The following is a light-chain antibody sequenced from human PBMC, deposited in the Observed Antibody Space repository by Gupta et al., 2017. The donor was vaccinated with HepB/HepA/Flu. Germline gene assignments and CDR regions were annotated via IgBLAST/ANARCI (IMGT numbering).Light chain of an antibody. CDR3: AAWDDSLNGRV. J-gene: IGLJ2*01. V-gene: IGLV1-44*01. CDR1: SSNIGSNP. Sequence: QSVLTPPPSASGTPGQRVPISCSGSSSNIGSNPLNWYQQLPGTAPKVLIYSNNQRPSGVPDRFSGSKSGTSASLAISGLQSEDEADYYCAAWDDSLNGRVFGGGTKLTVL. CDR2: SNN.